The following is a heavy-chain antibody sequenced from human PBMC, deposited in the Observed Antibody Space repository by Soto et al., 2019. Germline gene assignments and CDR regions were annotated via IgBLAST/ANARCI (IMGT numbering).Heavy chain of an antibody. J-gene: IGHJ4*02. CDR3: ARVLQWSTPDY. D-gene: IGHD6-19*01. CDR2: ISGYNGHI. V-gene: IGHV1-18*01. CDR1: GYSFTGYG. Sequence: QVQLVQSGAEVKKPGASVNISCKASGYSFTGYGISWVRQAPGQGLEWMGWISGYNGHIDYAQKFQGRVSMTTDTCTNTAYKEMRSLRSDDTAKYYCARVLQWSTPDYWGQGSLVTVSS.